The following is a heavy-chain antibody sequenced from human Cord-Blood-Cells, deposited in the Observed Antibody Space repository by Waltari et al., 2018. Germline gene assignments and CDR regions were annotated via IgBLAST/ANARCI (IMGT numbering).Heavy chain of an antibody. CDR2: IYHSGST. CDR1: GYSISSGYY. Sequence: QVQLQESGPGLVKPSETLSLTCAVPGYSISSGYYWGWLRQPPGKGLEWIGSIYHSGSTYYNPSLKSRVTISVDTSKNQFSLKLSSVTAADTAVYYCARENYDSSGYFDYWGQGTLVTVSS. V-gene: IGHV4-38-2*02. D-gene: IGHD3-22*01. CDR3: ARENYDSSGYFDY. J-gene: IGHJ4*02.